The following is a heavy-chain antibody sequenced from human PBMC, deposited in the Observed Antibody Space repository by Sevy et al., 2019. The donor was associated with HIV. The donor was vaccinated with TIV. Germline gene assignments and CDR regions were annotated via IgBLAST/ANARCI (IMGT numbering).Heavy chain of an antibody. D-gene: IGHD2-21*01. Sequence: GRSLRLSCAASGFTFSSYGMHWVRQAPGKGLEWVAFIRYDGSNKYYADSVKGRFTISRDNSKNTLYLQMNSLRAEDTAVYYCAKAPYCGGDCYSPFDYWGQGTLVTVSS. CDR1: GFTFSSYG. V-gene: IGHV3-30*02. CDR3: AKAPYCGGDCYSPFDY. CDR2: IRYDGSNK. J-gene: IGHJ4*02.